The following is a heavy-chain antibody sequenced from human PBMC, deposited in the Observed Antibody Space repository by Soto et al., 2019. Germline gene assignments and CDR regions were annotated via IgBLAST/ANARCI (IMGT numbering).Heavy chain of an antibody. D-gene: IGHD1-1*01. CDR2: IYATGTT. CDR3: VRDGTKTLRDWFDP. V-gene: IGHV4-4*07. Sequence: SETLSLTCTVSGASISGFYWSWIRKSAGKGLEWIGRIYATGTTDYNPSLKSRVMMSVDTSKKPFSLKLRSVTAADTAVYYCVRDGTKTLRDWFDPWGQG. J-gene: IGHJ5*02. CDR1: GASISGFY.